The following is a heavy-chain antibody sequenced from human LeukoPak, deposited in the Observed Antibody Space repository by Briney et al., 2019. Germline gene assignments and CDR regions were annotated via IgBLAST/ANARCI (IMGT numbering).Heavy chain of an antibody. CDR3: ARSRRGKYCSSTSCRNNWFDP. D-gene: IGHD2-2*01. Sequence: ASVKVSCKASGYTFTGYYMHWVRQAPGQGLECMGWINPNSGGTNYAQKFQGRVTMTRDTSISTAYMELSRLRSDDTAVYYCARSRRGKYCSSTSCRNNWFDPWGQGTLVTVSS. J-gene: IGHJ5*02. V-gene: IGHV1-2*02. CDR2: INPNSGGT. CDR1: GYTFTGYY.